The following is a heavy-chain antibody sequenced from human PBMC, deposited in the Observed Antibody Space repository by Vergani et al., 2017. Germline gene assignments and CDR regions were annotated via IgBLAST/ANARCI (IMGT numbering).Heavy chain of an antibody. J-gene: IGHJ4*02. CDR2: ISGSGGST. V-gene: IGHV3-23*01. CDR3: AKDQRYCSGGSCYSDY. CDR1: GFTFSSHA. D-gene: IGHD2-15*01. Sequence: EVQLLESGGGLVQPGGSLRLSCAASGFTFSSHAMSWVRQAPGKGLEWVSAISGSGGSTYYADSVKGRFTISRDNSKNTLYLQMNSLRAEDTAVYYCAKDQRYCSGGSCYSDYWGQGTLVTVSS.